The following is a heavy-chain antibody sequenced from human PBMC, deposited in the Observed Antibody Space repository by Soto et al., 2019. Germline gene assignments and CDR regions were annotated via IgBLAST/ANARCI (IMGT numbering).Heavy chain of an antibody. Sequence: AAEKVYSKAAGDSFTSYGISWVRQAPGQGLEWMGWISAYSGSTNYAQKLQGRVTMTTDTSTSTAYMELRSLRSDDTAVYYCARSIAAAVDFDYWG. J-gene: IGHJ4*01. CDR3: ARSIAAAVDFDY. D-gene: IGHD6-13*01. CDR2: ISAYSGST. CDR1: GDSFTSYG. V-gene: IGHV1-18*01.